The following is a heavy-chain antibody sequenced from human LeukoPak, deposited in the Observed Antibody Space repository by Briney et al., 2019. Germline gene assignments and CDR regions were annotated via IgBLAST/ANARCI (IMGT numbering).Heavy chain of an antibody. CDR3: AKDPGYTSGSSFFDY. CDR1: GFTFSSYA. Sequence: GGSLRLSCAASGFTFSSYAMSWVRQAPGKGLEWVSSISGSGGSTYYADSVKGRFTISRDNSKNTLYLQMNSLRVEDTAVYYCAKDPGYTSGSSFFDYWGQGTLVTVSS. CDR2: ISGSGGST. J-gene: IGHJ4*02. V-gene: IGHV3-23*01. D-gene: IGHD6-19*01.